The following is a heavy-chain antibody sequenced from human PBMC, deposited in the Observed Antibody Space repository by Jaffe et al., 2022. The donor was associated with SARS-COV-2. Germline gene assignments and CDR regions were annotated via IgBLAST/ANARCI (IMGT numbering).Heavy chain of an antibody. CDR3: ARVPGRYCSGGSCYPLARFDP. V-gene: IGHV4-59*01. CDR1: GVSISSYY. D-gene: IGHD2-15*01. Sequence: QVQLQESGPGLVKPSETLSLTCTVSGVSISSYYWTWIRQPPGKGLEWIGYISYSGTTNYNPSLKSRVTISVDTSKSQFSLKLSSVTAADTAVYYCARVPGRYCSGGSCYPLARFDPWGQGSLVTVSS. CDR2: ISYSGTT. J-gene: IGHJ5*02.